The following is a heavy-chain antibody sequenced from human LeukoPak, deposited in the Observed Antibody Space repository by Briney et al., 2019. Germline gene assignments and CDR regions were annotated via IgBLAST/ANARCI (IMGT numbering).Heavy chain of an antibody. CDR2: ISHRGST. J-gene: IGHJ5*02. CDR3: ARLGLRSLDYGGNNWFDP. Sequence: SETLSLTCAVYGGSFTGYYWSWIRQPPGKGLEWIGEISHRGSTNYNPSLKSRVTISVNTSKNQFSLKLSSVTAADTAVYYCARLGLRSLDYGGNNWFDPWGQGTLVTVSS. D-gene: IGHD4-23*01. CDR1: GGSFTGYY. V-gene: IGHV4-34*01.